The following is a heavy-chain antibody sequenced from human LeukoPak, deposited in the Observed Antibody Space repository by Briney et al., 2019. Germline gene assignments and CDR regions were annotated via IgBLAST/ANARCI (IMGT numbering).Heavy chain of an antibody. CDR1: GFPFSNSA. J-gene: IGHJ4*02. Sequence: SGGSLRLSCAASGFPFSNSAMGWVRQAPGKGLEWVSSISGAGDITVYADSVEGRFTISRDNSKNTLYLQMDSLRGEDTAVYYCAKDFRIGYSAHFDYWGQGALVTVSS. V-gene: IGHV3-23*01. CDR2: ISGAGDIT. CDR3: AKDFRIGYSAHFDY. D-gene: IGHD2-21*01.